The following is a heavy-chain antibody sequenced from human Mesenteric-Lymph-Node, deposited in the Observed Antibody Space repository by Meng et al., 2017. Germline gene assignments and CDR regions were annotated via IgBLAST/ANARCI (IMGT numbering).Heavy chain of an antibody. CDR2: IWYDGSNK. CDR1: GFTFSSYG. J-gene: IGHJ3*02. V-gene: IGHV3-33*01. CDR3: ARECYDYVWGSYRYEVAGAFDI. Sequence: GGSLRLSCAASGFTFSSYGMHWVRQAPGKGLEWVAVIWYDGSNKYYADSVKGRFTISRDNSKNTLYLQMNSLRAEDTAVYYCARECYDYVWGSYRYEVAGAFDIWGQGTMVTVSS. D-gene: IGHD3-16*02.